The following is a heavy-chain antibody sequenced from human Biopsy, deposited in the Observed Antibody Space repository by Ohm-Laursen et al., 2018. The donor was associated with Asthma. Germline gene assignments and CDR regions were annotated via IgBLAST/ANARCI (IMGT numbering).Heavy chain of an antibody. CDR2: ISYGGKT. CDR3: ARRITIFGVVQKDHCMDA. D-gene: IGHD3-3*01. J-gene: IGHJ6*02. CDR1: GGSMNPTSHY. V-gene: IGHV4-39*01. Sequence: GTLSLTCPVSGGSMNPTSHYWDWIRQPPGKGLEWIGYISYGGKTSYNPSLQNRVTISRDTSKNQFSLRLTSVTAADSAVYFCARRITIFGVVQKDHCMDAWGQGTTVIVSS.